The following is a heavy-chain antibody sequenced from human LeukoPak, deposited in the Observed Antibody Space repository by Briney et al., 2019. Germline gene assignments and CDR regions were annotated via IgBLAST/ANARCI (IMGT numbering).Heavy chain of an antibody. CDR1: GGSISSSNW. J-gene: IGHJ3*02. D-gene: IGHD3-3*01. CDR3: ARDHRGPRLKGFLHI. V-gene: IGHV4-4*02. Sequence: SETLSLTCAVSGGSISSSNWWSWVRPPPGKGLEWIGEIYHSGSTNYNPSLKSRVTISVDTSKNQFSLKLSSVTAADTAVYYCARDHRGPRLKGFLHIWGEGTMVTVSS. CDR2: IYHSGST.